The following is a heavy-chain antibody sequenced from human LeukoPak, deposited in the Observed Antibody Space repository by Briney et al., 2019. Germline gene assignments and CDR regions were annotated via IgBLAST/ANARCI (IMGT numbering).Heavy chain of an antibody. Sequence: ASVKVSCKASGYTFTGYYMYWVRQAPGQGLEWMGWINPNSGGTNYAQKFQGRVTMTRDTSISTAYMELSRLRSDDTAVYYCARVGPKPIPLSLDAFDIWGQGTMVTVSS. CDR3: ARVGPKPIPLSLDAFDI. J-gene: IGHJ3*02. CDR2: INPNSGGT. D-gene: IGHD2-2*02. CDR1: GYTFTGYY. V-gene: IGHV1-2*02.